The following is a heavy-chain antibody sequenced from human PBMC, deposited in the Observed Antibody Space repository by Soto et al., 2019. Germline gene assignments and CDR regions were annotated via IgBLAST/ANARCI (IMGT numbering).Heavy chain of an antibody. J-gene: IGHJ4*02. CDR2: IIPIFGTA. Sequence: SVKVSCKASGGTFSSYAISWVRQAPGQGLEWMGGIIPIFGTANYAQKFQGRVTITADESTSTAYMELSSLRSEDTAVYYCARDQLGDYYDSSGYYDWGQGTLVTSPQ. CDR1: GGTFSSYA. D-gene: IGHD3-22*01. V-gene: IGHV1-69*13. CDR3: ARDQLGDYYDSSGYYD.